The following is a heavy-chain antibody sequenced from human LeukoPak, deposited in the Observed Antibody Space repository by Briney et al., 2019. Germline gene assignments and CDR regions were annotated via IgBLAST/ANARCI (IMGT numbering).Heavy chain of an antibody. CDR2: ISYDGSNK. CDR3: ARDRNRVVPAATDFDY. J-gene: IGHJ4*02. Sequence: GGSLRLSCAASGFTFSSYGMHWVRQAPGKGLEWVAVISYDGSNKYYADSVKGRFTISRDNSKNTLYLQMNSLRAEDTAVYYCARDRNRVVPAATDFDYWGQGTLVTVSS. CDR1: GFTFSSYG. V-gene: IGHV3-30*03. D-gene: IGHD2-2*01.